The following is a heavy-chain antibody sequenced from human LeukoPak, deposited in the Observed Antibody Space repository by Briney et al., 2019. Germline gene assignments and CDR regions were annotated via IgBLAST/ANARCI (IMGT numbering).Heavy chain of an antibody. Sequence: GSLRLSCAASGFTVSSNYMSWVRQAPGQGLEWVSILYSGGGTNYANSVKGRFTISRDNSRNTLFLQMNSLRAEDTAVYYCVKDAGFRTEYWGQGTLVTVSS. V-gene: IGHV3-66*01. CDR3: VKDAGFRTEY. D-gene: IGHD3-10*01. CDR2: LYSGGGT. CDR1: GFTVSSNY. J-gene: IGHJ4*02.